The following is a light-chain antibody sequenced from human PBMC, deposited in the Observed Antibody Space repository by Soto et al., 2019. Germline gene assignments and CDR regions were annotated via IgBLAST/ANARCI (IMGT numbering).Light chain of an antibody. V-gene: IGLV1-51*01. J-gene: IGLJ1*01. CDR2: DDN. Sequence: HSVLTQPPSVSASPVQNVTISCSGSSSNIGGNSVSWYQQLPGTAPKLLIYDDNKRPSGIPDRFSGSKSGTSATLGITGFQTGDEADYYCGSWDSSLSAYVFGTGTKV. CDR3: GSWDSSLSAYV. CDR1: SSNIGGNS.